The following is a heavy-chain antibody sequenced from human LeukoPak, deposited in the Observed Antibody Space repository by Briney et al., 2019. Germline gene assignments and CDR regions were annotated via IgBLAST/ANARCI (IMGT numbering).Heavy chain of an antibody. Sequence: SQTLSLTCAITGDSVSSNIAAWNWFRQSPSRGLEWLGRTYYRSRWYYEYAVSVKSRITINPDTSKNQFSLQLDSMTPEDTAVYYCARVSVGNWFDPWGQGTLVTISS. CDR3: ARVSVGNWFDP. CDR2: TYYRSRWYY. J-gene: IGHJ5*02. V-gene: IGHV6-1*01. D-gene: IGHD3-10*01. CDR1: GDSVSSNIAA.